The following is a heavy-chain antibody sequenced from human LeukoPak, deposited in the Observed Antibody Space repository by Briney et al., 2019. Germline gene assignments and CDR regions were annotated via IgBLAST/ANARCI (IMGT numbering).Heavy chain of an antibody. CDR3: AKGRGRSAYYFDY. Sequence: GGSLRLSCAASGFTFSSYGMHWVRQAPGKGLEWVAVMSYDGSNKYYADSVKGRFTISRDNSKNTLYLQMNSLRAEDTAVYYCAKGRGRSAYYFDYWGQGTLVTVSS. V-gene: IGHV3-30*18. CDR2: MSYDGSNK. J-gene: IGHJ4*02. D-gene: IGHD3-16*01. CDR1: GFTFSSYG.